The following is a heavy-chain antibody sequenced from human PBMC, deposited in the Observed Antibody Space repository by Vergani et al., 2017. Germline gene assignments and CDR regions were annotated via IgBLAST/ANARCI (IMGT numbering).Heavy chain of an antibody. CDR1: GYIFTSFG. V-gene: IGHV1-18*01. CDR3: VRDVPVSMTVVVNPPGMDV. CDR2: ISAYNGNT. J-gene: IGHJ6*04. Sequence: QVHLVQSGAEVKKPGAAVNVSCKASGYIFTSFGITWVRQAPGQGLEWMGWISAYNGNTNYAQKFQGRVTMTTETSTSTAYMELRSLRSDDTAIYYCVRDVPVSMTVVVNPPGMDVWGKGTTVTVSS. D-gene: IGHD3-22*01.